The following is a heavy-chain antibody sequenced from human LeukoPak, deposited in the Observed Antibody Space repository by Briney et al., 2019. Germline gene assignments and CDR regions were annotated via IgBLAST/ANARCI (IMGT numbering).Heavy chain of an antibody. V-gene: IGHV3-53*01. D-gene: IGHD5-18*01. Sequence: PGGSLRLSCAASGFTVSSNYMSWVRQAPGKGLEWVSVIYSGGSTYYADSVKGRFTISRDNSKNTLYFQMNSLRAEDTAVYYCARAIYVMGYSYGFDYWGQGTLVTVSS. CDR3: ARAIYVMGYSYGFDY. J-gene: IGHJ4*02. CDR2: IYSGGST. CDR1: GFTVSSNY.